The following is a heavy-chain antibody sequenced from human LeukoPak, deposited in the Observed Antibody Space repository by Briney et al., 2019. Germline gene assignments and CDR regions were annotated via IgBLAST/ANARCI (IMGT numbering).Heavy chain of an antibody. J-gene: IGHJ5*02. Sequence: SETLSLTCAVYGGSFSGYYWSWIRQPPGKGLEWIGEINHSGSTNYNPSLKSRVTISVDTSKNQFSLKLSSVTAADTAVYYCARGPYYYDSIRRFDPLGQGTLVTVSS. CDR2: INHSGST. V-gene: IGHV4-34*01. D-gene: IGHD3-22*01. CDR1: GGSFSGYY. CDR3: ARGPYYYDSIRRFDP.